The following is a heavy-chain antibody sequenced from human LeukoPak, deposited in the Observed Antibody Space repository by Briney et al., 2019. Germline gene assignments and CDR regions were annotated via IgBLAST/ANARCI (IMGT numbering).Heavy chain of an antibody. D-gene: IGHD5-12*01. CDR3: AREGYDGDRTFDY. CDR1: GYTFTSYA. J-gene: IGHJ4*02. CDR2: ISPYSDRT. V-gene: IGHV1-18*01. Sequence: ASVKVSCKASGYTFTSYAMNWVRQAPGQGLEWMGWISPYSDRTNSIPKFQGRLTMTADTSTLTAYMELRSLRSDDTAVYYCAREGYDGDRTFDYWGQGTLVTVSS.